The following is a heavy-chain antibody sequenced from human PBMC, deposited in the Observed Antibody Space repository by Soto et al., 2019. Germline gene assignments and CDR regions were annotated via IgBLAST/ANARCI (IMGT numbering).Heavy chain of an antibody. V-gene: IGHV3-23*01. Sequence: EVKLLESGGGLVQPGGSLRLSCAASGFTFSSYAMTWVRQAPGRELAWVSSLSVNDYSTYYADSVKGRFTISRDNYRSTVYLQMTGLKVEDAAVYYCAKDLSPTAGQRFYFDSWGQGSLVTVSS. CDR2: LSVNDYST. D-gene: IGHD6-13*01. CDR1: GFTFSSYA. CDR3: AKDLSPTAGQRFYFDS. J-gene: IGHJ4*02.